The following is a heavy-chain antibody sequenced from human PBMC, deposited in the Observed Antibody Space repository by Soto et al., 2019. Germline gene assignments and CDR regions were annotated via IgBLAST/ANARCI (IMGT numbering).Heavy chain of an antibody. D-gene: IGHD3-3*01. V-gene: IGHV3-30*18. CDR1: GFTFSSYG. CDR3: AKVLKGLVYDFWSGYPESYYYYGMDV. Sequence: PGGSLRLSCAASGFTFSSYGMHWVRQAPGKGLEWVAVISYDGSNKYYADSVKGRFTISRDNSKNTLYLQMNSLRAEDTAVYYCAKVLKGLVYDFWSGYPESYYYYGMDVWGQGTTVTVFS. CDR2: ISYDGSNK. J-gene: IGHJ6*02.